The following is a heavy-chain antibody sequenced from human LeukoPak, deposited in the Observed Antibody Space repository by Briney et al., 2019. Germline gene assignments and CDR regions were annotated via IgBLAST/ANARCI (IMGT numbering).Heavy chain of an antibody. CDR2: TYYSGST. CDR1: GGSISSYY. D-gene: IGHD3-3*01. J-gene: IGHJ2*01. Sequence: SETLSLTCTVSGGSISSYYWSWIRQPPGKGLEWIGYTYYSGSTNYNPSLKSRVTISVDTSKNQFSLKLSSVTAADTAVYYCARGLWDFWSGYYGSYWYFDLWGRGTLVTVSS. CDR3: ARGLWDFWSGYYGSYWYFDL. V-gene: IGHV4-59*01.